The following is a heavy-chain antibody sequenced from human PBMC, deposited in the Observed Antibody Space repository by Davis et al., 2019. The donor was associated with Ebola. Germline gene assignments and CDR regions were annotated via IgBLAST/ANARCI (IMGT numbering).Heavy chain of an antibody. Sequence: GESLKISCAASGFTFNTYSMNWVRQAPGKGLEWVSVISGSGGSTYYADSVKGRFTISRDNSKNTLYLQRNSLRAEDTAVYYCAKAVQQLVRGGYFDYWGQGTLVTVSS. CDR2: ISGSGGST. V-gene: IGHV3-23*01. CDR3: AKAVQQLVRGGYFDY. CDR1: GFTFNTYS. J-gene: IGHJ4*02. D-gene: IGHD6-13*01.